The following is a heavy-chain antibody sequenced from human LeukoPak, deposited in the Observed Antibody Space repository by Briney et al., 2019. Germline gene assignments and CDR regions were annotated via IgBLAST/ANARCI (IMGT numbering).Heavy chain of an antibody. V-gene: IGHV4-39*02. CDR1: GGSIGTDSNY. CDR3: ATGKYSGYYDY. Sequence: SETLSLTCSVSGGSIGTDSNYGGWVRQPPGKGLEWIGSMYYGGTTYFNPSLKSRVTLSVVTSKNDFSLRLSSVTAADSAVYFCATGKYSGYYDYWGQGTLVTVSS. CDR2: MYYGGTT. D-gene: IGHD5-12*01. J-gene: IGHJ4*02.